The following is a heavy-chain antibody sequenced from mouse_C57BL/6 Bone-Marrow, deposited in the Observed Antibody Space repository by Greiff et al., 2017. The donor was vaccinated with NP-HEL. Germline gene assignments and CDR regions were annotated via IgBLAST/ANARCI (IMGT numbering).Heavy chain of an antibody. V-gene: IGHV1-80*01. CDR1: GYAFSSYW. Sequence: VHLVESGAELVKPGASVKISCKASGYAFSSYWMNWVKQRPGKGLEWIGQIYPGDGDTNYNGKFKGKATLTADKSSSTAYMQLSSLTSEDSAVYCCARSDYYGSSDAYWGQGTLVTVSA. CDR2: IYPGDGDT. CDR3: ARSDYYGSSDAY. D-gene: IGHD1-1*01. J-gene: IGHJ3*01.